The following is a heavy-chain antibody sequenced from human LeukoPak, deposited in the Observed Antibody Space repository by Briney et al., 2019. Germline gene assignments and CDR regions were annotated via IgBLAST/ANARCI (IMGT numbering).Heavy chain of an antibody. Sequence: GRSLRLSCASPGFTFSSYGMRWVRQAPGKGLGWVAVIWYDGSNKYYADSVKGRFTISRDNSKNTLYLQMNSLRAEDTAVYYCARDPARAAGTFYFDYWGQGTLVTVSS. D-gene: IGHD6-13*01. CDR3: ARDPARAAGTFYFDY. CDR2: IWYDGSNK. CDR1: GFTFSSYG. J-gene: IGHJ4*02. V-gene: IGHV3-33*01.